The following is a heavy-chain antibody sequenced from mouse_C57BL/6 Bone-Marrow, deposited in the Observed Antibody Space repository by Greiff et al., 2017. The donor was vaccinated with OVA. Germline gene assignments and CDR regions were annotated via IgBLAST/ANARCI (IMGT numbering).Heavy chain of an antibody. V-gene: IGHV1-85*01. Sequence: QVHVKQSGPELVKPGASVKLSCKASGYTFTSYDINWVKQRPGQGLEWIGWIYPRDGSTKYNEKFKGKATLTVDTSSSTAYMELHSLTSEDSAVYFCARWGGYDDEWGQGTTLTVSS. CDR3: ARWGGYDDE. CDR1: GYTFTSYD. CDR2: IYPRDGST. J-gene: IGHJ2*01. D-gene: IGHD2-2*01.